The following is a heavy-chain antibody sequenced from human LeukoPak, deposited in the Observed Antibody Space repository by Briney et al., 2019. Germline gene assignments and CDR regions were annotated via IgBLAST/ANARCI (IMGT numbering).Heavy chain of an antibody. J-gene: IGHJ4*02. Sequence: ASVKVSCKASGYAFTSNYIHWVRQAPGQGLEWMGMIYPRDGSTSYAQKFQGRVTVTSHTSTRTVHMELSGLRSEDTAVYYCARDQEGFDYWGQGTLVTVSS. V-gene: IGHV1-46*01. CDR2: IYPRDGST. CDR3: ARDQEGFDY. CDR1: GYAFTSNY.